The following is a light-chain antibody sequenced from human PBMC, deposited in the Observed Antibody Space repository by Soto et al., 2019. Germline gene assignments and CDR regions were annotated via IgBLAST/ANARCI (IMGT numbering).Light chain of an antibody. Sequence: QSVLTQPTSVSGSPGQSITISCSGTSSDVGSYNAVSWYQQHPGKVPQLMIYDVSIRPSGISDRFSASKSGNMASLTIYELQAEDEADYYCSSYTVSGSYVFGTGTKVTVL. J-gene: IGLJ1*01. CDR1: SSDVGSYNA. CDR3: SSYTVSGSYV. CDR2: DVS. V-gene: IGLV2-14*03.